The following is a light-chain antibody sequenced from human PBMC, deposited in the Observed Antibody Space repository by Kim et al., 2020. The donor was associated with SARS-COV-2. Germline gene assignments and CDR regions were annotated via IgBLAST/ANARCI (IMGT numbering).Light chain of an antibody. Sequence: VSPGEEVPPSCRTSQSISNNLAWYQHKPGQAPRLLILGASTRATGVPDRFGGSGSGTEFTLTITSLQSEDFAVYFCQQYDIWPLTFGPGTRLEIK. J-gene: IGKJ5*01. CDR3: QQYDIWPLT. CDR1: QSISNN. CDR2: GAS. V-gene: IGKV3-15*01.